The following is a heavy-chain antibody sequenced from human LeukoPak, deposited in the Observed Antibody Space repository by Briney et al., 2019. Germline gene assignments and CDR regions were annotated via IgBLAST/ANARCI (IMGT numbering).Heavy chain of an antibody. J-gene: IGHJ4*02. CDR1: GGSFSGYY. D-gene: IGHD6-19*01. Sequence: PSETLSLTCAVYGGSFSGYYWSWIRQPPGKGLEWVGEINHSGSTNYNPSLKRRVTISVETSKKKFSLKLRSVTAADTAVYYCARRIRRYSSGWFFDYWGQGTLVTVSS. CDR3: ARRIRRYSSGWFFDY. V-gene: IGHV4-34*01. CDR2: INHSGST.